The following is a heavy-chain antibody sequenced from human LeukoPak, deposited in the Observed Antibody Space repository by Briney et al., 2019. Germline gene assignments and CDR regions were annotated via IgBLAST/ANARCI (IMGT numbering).Heavy chain of an antibody. CDR1: GFTVSSNY. CDR3: ARVGGGSKSYYYMDV. CDR2: IYSGGST. Sequence: GGSLRLSCAVSGFTVSSNYMSWVRQAPGKGLEWVSVIYSGGSTYYADSVKGRFTISRDNSKNTLYLQMNSLRAEDTAAYYCARVGGGSKSYYYMDVWGKGTTVTVSS. V-gene: IGHV3-53*01. D-gene: IGHD4-11*01. J-gene: IGHJ6*03.